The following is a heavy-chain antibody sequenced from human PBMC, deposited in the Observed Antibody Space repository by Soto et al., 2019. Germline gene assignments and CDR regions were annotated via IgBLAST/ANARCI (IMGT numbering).Heavy chain of an antibody. CDR2: IIPIFGTA. D-gene: IGHD4-17*01. Sequence: QVQLVQSGAEVKKPGSSVKVSCKASGGTFSSYAISWVRQAPGQGLEWMGGIIPIFGTANYAKKFQGRVTITADESTSTAYMELCSLRSEDTAVYYCASITHDCGDYYFYYGMDVWGQGTTVTVSS. CDR3: ASITHDCGDYYFYYGMDV. J-gene: IGHJ6*02. V-gene: IGHV1-69*01. CDR1: GGTFSSYA.